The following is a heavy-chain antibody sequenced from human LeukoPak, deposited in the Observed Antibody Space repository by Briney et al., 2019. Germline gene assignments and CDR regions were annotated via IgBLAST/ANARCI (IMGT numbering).Heavy chain of an antibody. CDR1: GGSISSSGYY. D-gene: IGHD3-22*01. Sequence: PSETLSLTCTVSGGSISSSGYYWGWIRQPPGKGLQWIGSIYYSGSIYYNPSLKSRVTISVDTSKNQFSLNLRSVTAADTAVYYCARLIEYDSSGYYQHYFDYWGQGTLVTVSS. CDR3: ARLIEYDSSGYYQHYFDY. V-gene: IGHV4-39*01. J-gene: IGHJ4*02. CDR2: IYYSGSI.